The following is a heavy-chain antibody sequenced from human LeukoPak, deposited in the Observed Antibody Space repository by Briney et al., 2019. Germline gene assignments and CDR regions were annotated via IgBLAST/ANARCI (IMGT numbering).Heavy chain of an antibody. Sequence: ASVKVSCKASGYTFTGYYLHWVREAPGQGLGWMGWINPNSGGTNYAQKFQGRVTMTRDTSISTFYMELSRLRSDDTAVYYCARAYGSGSPRYFDYWGQGTLVTVSS. V-gene: IGHV1-2*02. CDR3: ARAYGSGSPRYFDY. CDR1: GYTFTGYY. D-gene: IGHD3-10*01. J-gene: IGHJ4*02. CDR2: INPNSGGT.